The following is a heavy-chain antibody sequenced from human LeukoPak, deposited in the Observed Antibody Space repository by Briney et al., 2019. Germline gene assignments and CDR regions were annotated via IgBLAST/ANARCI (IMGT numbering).Heavy chain of an antibody. CDR2: ISSSGSTI. CDR3: VSTFSSGWYYFDY. V-gene: IGHV3-48*03. D-gene: IGHD6-19*01. J-gene: IGHJ4*02. CDR1: GFTFSSYE. Sequence: GGSLRLSCAASGFTFSSYEMNWVRQAPGKGLEWVSYISSSGSTIYYADSVKGRLTISRDNAKNSLYLQMNSLRAEGTAVYYCVSTFSSGWYYFDYWGQGTLVTVSS.